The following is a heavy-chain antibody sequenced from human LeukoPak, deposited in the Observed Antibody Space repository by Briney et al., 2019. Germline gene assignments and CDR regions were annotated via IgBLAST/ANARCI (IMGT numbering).Heavy chain of an antibody. CDR3: ARWSVVHDAFDI. Sequence: SETLSLTCTVSGGSISSRSYYWGWIRQPPGKGLEWIESIDYSGTTYYNPSLKSRLTISIDTSKNQFSLKLSSVTAADTAVYYCARWSVVHDAFDIWGQGTMVTVSS. D-gene: IGHD1-1*01. J-gene: IGHJ3*02. V-gene: IGHV4-39*07. CDR1: GGSISSRSYY. CDR2: IDYSGTT.